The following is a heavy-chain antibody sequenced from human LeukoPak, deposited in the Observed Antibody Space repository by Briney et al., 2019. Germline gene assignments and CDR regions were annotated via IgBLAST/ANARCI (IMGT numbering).Heavy chain of an antibody. J-gene: IGHJ3*02. V-gene: IGHV4-4*07. CDR3: ARDPTTVTKGFDI. D-gene: IGHD4-17*01. CDR2: FYSGGSA. CDR1: GGSISSYY. Sequence: PSETLSLTCTVSGGSISSYYWSWIRQPAGKGLEWIGRFYSGGSADYNPSLKSRVTISVDTSKNQFSLKLSSVTAADTAVYYCARDPTTVTKGFDIWGQGTVITVSS.